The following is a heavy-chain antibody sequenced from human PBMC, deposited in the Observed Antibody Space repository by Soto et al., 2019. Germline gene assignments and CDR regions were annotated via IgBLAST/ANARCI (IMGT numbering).Heavy chain of an antibody. J-gene: IGHJ6*02. CDR1: GYTFTGYY. CDR3: AVAYYYYYGMDV. CDR2: INPNSGGT. V-gene: IGHV1-2*02. Sequence: ASVKVSCKASGYTFTGYYMHWVRQAPGQGLEWMGWINPNSGGTNYAQKFQGRVTMTRDTSISTAYMELSRLRSDDTTVYYCAVAYYYYYGMDVWGQGTTVTVSS.